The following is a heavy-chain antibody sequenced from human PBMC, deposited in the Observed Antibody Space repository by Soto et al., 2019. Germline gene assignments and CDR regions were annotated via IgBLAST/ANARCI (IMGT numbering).Heavy chain of an antibody. J-gene: IGHJ4*02. Sequence: VSLRLSCVVSEFTFSSSWMHWVRQGPGKGLVWVSRINSDGSSTNYADSVKGRFTTSRDNAKNMLYLQMNSLRAEDTALYYCVTGWSDYWGQGTLVTVSS. CDR1: EFTFSSSW. CDR3: VTGWSDY. V-gene: IGHV3-74*01. CDR2: INSDGSST. D-gene: IGHD2-15*01.